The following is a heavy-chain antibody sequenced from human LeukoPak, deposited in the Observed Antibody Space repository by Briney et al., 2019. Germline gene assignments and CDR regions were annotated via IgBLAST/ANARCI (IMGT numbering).Heavy chain of an antibody. D-gene: IGHD6-13*01. CDR3: ASALAAGSFDY. J-gene: IGHJ4*02. V-gene: IGHV4-34*01. Sequence: SETLSLTCAVYGGSFSGYYWSWIRQPPGKGLEWIGEINHSGSTNYNPSLKSRVTISVDTSKNQFSLKLSSVTAADTAVYYCASALAAGSFDYWGQGTPVTVSS. CDR1: GGSFSGYY. CDR2: INHSGST.